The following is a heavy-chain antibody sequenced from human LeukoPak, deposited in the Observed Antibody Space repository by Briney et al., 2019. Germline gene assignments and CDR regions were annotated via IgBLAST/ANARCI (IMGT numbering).Heavy chain of an antibody. CDR2: IIPIFGAA. CDR1: GGTFSSYA. CDR3: ARVSSGWYYFDY. D-gene: IGHD6-19*01. V-gene: IGHV1-69*01. Sequence: SVKVSCKASGGTFSSYAISWVRQAPGQGLEWIGGIIPIFGAANYAQKFQGRVTITADESTSTAYMELSSLRSEDTAVYYCARVSSGWYYFDYWGQGTLLTVSS. J-gene: IGHJ4*02.